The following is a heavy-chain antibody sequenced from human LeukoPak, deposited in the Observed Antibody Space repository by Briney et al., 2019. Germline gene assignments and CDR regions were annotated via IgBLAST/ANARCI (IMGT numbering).Heavy chain of an antibody. Sequence: PSQTLSLTYTVSGGSISSGSYYWSWIRQPAGKGLEWIGRISSSGSTNYNPSLKSRVTISVDTSKNQFSLKLSSVTAADTAVYFCARGPYSYDSSGAFDIWGQGTMVTVSS. CDR2: ISSSGST. V-gene: IGHV4-61*02. D-gene: IGHD3-22*01. CDR1: GGSISSGSYY. CDR3: ARGPYSYDSSGAFDI. J-gene: IGHJ3*02.